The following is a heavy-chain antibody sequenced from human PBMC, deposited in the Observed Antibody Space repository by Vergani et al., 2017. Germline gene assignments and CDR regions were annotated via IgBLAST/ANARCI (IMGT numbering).Heavy chain of an antibody. J-gene: IGHJ4*02. V-gene: IGHV5-10-1*04. Sequence: EVQLVQSGAEVKKPGESLRISCKGSGYSFTSYWISWVRQMPGKGLEWMGRTDPSDSYTNYSPSFQGQVIMSIDKSITTAYLQWRSLEASDTAIYYCTRHVPCGDGACLHFDHWGQGTQVTVSS. CDR2: TDPSDSYT. CDR3: TRHVPCGDGACLHFDH. CDR1: GYSFTSYW. D-gene: IGHD2-21*01.